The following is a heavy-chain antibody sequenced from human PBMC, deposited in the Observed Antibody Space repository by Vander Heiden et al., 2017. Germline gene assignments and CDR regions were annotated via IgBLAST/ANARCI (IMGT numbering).Heavy chain of an antibody. CDR3: ARTHSSGQWFPFDY. CDR2: IYQSGST. V-gene: IGHV4-39*01. CDR1: GGSISTNNYY. D-gene: IGHD6-19*01. J-gene: IGHJ4*02. Sequence: QLQLQESGPGLVKPSATLPLTCTVSGGSISTNNYYWGWIRQPQGKGLEWIGTIYQSGSTYYNPSRKSRVTISVDTSKNQFSLKLNSVTATDTAVYYCARTHSSGQWFPFDYWGQGALVTVSS.